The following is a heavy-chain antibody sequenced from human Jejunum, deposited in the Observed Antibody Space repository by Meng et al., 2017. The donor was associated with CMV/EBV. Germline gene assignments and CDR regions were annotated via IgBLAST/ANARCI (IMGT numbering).Heavy chain of an antibody. D-gene: IGHD2-2*01. Sequence: YRMNWVRQAPGKGPEWVASISGSGGDTYYADSVKGRFTISRDNSKNMSYLQMSSLRGEDTAVYYCTKNVKGGYCTSTRCFFPGMDVWGPGTTVTVSS. CDR3: TKNVKGGYCTSTRCFFPGMDV. V-gene: IGHV3-23*01. J-gene: IGHJ6*02. CDR2: ISGSGGDT. CDR1: YR.